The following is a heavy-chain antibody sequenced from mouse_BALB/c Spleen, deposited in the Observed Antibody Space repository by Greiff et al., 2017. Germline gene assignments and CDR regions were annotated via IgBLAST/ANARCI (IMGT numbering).Heavy chain of an antibody. CDR1: GYAFSSYN. CDR3: ARSGGYYAMDY. CDR2: IDPYNGGT. D-gene: IGHD1-1*02. Sequence: VQLQQSGAELVRPGSSVKISCKASGYAFSSYNMYWVKQSHGKSLEWIGYIDPYNGGTSYNQKFKGKATLTVDKSSSTAYMHLNSLTSEDSAVYYCARSGGYYAMDYWGQGTSVTVSS. V-gene: IGHV1S135*01. J-gene: IGHJ4*01.